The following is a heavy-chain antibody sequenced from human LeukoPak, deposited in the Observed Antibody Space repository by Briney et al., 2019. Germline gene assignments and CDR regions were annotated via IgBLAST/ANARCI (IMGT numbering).Heavy chain of an antibody. CDR3: ARDVAAAGYGVYYYYGMDV. V-gene: IGHV3-7*01. CDR1: GFTFSSYW. Sequence: PGGSLRLSCAASGFTFSSYWMSWVRQAPGKGLEWVANIKQDGSEKYYVDSVKGRFTISRDNAKNSLYLQMNSLRAEDTAVYYCARDVAAAGYGVYYYYGMDVWGQGTTVTVSS. J-gene: IGHJ6*02. D-gene: IGHD6-13*01. CDR2: IKQDGSEK.